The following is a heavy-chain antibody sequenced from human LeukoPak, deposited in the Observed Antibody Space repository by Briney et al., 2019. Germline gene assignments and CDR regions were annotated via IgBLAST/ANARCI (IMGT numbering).Heavy chain of an antibody. Sequence: GGSLRLSCAASGLTLKNYGMTWVRQAPGKRLEWVSAIHGNGGGGGTTFYADSVKGRFTISRDNSKNTLYLQMNSLRAEDTAVYYCAKDKRTEWLRIYYYFMDVWGKGTTVTVSS. CDR1: GLTLKNYG. D-gene: IGHD3-3*01. CDR2: IHGNGGGGGTT. CDR3: AKDKRTEWLRIYYYFMDV. J-gene: IGHJ6*03. V-gene: IGHV3-23*01.